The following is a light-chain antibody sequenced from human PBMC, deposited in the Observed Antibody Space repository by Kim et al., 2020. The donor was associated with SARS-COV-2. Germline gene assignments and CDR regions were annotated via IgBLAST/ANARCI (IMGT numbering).Light chain of an antibody. CDR3: SSRDFGAYFVI. Sequence: SSELTQDPAVSVALGQTVRITCQGDNLSSYFASWYQQKPAQAPLLVMFCKHNRPSGIPYRFSGSSSGNTASLTITGAQAEAEADYYCSSRDFGAYFVIFG. CDR2: CKH. J-gene: IGLJ2*01. V-gene: IGLV3-19*01. CDR1: NLSSYF.